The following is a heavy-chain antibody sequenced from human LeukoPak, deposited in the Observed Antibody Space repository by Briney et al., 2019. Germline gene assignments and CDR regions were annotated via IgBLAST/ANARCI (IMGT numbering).Heavy chain of an antibody. CDR2: GYYTGST. D-gene: IGHD6-19*01. J-gene: IGHJ4*02. CDR1: GGSISTYY. V-gene: IGHV4-59*08. Sequence: SETLSLTCTVSGGSISTYYWSWIRQPPGKGLEWIGYGYYTGSTHYNPSLESRVTISKDTSKNQFSLKLSSVTAADTAIYYCARHAAVAGTAFDFWGQGILVTVYS. CDR3: ARHAAVAGTAFDF.